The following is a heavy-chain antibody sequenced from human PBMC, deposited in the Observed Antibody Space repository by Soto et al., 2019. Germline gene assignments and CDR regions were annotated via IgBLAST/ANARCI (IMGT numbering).Heavy chain of an antibody. CDR3: AREGGSEKLKPSYNWFDT. J-gene: IGHJ5*02. CDR1: GYTFTDYH. D-gene: IGHD1-1*01. V-gene: IGHV1-2*02. Sequence: GASVKVSCKASGYTFTDYHIHWVRQAPGQGLEFMGWINANNGGAGSAQQFQGRVTVTRDTSITTVYMELSNLRSDDTAVYYCAREGGSEKLKPSYNWFDTWGQGTLVTVSS. CDR2: INANNGGA.